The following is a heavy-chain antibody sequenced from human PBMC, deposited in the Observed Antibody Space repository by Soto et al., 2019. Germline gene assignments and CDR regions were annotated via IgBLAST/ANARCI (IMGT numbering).Heavy chain of an antibody. Sequence: ASVKVSCKASGYTFTSYGISWVRQAPGQGLEWMGWISAYNGNTNYAQKLQGRVTMTTDTSTSTAYMELRSLRSDDTAVYYCARGGYSYGYRNDAFDIWGQGTMVTVSS. CDR2: ISAYNGNT. CDR1: GYTFTSYG. V-gene: IGHV1-18*01. CDR3: ARGGYSYGYRNDAFDI. D-gene: IGHD5-18*01. J-gene: IGHJ3*02.